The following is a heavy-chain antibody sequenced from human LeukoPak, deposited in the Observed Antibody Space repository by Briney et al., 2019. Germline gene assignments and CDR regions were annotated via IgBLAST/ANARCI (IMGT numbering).Heavy chain of an antibody. CDR3: ALPYFGAGVDAFDI. V-gene: IGHV4-39*07. Sequence: KPSETLSLTCSVSGGSITNRFYYWGWIRQPPGKGLEWIGTMYYSGNTDYNPSLKSRITISVDTSKNQFYLKLTSVTAADTALYYCALPYFGAGVDAFDIWGQGTRVAVSS. J-gene: IGHJ3*02. CDR1: GGSITNRFYY. CDR2: MYYSGNT. D-gene: IGHD3-10*01.